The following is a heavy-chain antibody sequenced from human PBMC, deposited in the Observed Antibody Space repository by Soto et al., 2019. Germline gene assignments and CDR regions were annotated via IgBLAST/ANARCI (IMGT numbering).Heavy chain of an antibody. D-gene: IGHD2-15*01. CDR3: ARVVPGHQDLFAL. V-gene: IGHV1-2*02. CDR2: ISLYSDGT. J-gene: IGHJ5*02. CDR1: GYTFTGYY. Sequence: ASVKVSCKASGYTFTGYYMHWVRQAPGQPLEWLGWISLYSDGTNYAQKFQGRVSMTTDTSTTTAYMELRSLRSDDTAVYYCARVVPGHQDLFALRGQGTRVTGSA.